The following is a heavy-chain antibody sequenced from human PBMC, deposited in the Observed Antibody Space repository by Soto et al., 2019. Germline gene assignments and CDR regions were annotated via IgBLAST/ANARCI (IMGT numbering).Heavy chain of an antibody. D-gene: IGHD2-15*01. CDR1: GGSISSYY. V-gene: IGHV4-59*01. CDR2: IYYSGST. J-gene: IGHJ5*02. CDR3: ERFNGGPWWQLGPRHWFDP. Sequence: SETLSLTCTVSGGSISSYYWSWIRQPPGKGLEWIGYIYYSGSTNYNPSLKGRVTISVDTSKNQFSLKLSSVTAADTAVYYCERFNGGPWWQLGPRHWFDPCGQGTLVTVSS.